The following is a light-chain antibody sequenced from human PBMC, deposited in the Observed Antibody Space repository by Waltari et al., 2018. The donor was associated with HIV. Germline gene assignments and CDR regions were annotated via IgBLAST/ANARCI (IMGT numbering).Light chain of an antibody. V-gene: IGKV3-20*01. J-gene: IGKJ3*01. Sequence: EIVLTQFPGTLSLSLGERATLSCRASQSVSSNFLAWYQQKPDQAPRLLIYDAVRRATGITDRFSGSGSGTEFTLTISRLEPEDFALYYCQQYGRSPFTFGPGTKV. CDR2: DAV. CDR3: QQYGRSPFT. CDR1: QSVSSNF.